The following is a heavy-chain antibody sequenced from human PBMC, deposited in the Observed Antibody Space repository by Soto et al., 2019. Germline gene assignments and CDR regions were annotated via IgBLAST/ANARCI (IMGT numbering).Heavy chain of an antibody. D-gene: IGHD3-3*02. CDR3: VRGQPHRINIVEVVIRSYDYGMDV. V-gene: IGHV4-34*01. CDR2: INYRGST. J-gene: IGHJ6*02. CDR1: GGSFTGYY. Sequence: QVQLQQWGAGLLKPSETLSLTCAVYGGSFTGYYWTWIRQTPGKGLAWIGEINYRGSTYYNPSLESRITMAVDTSKNQFSLKLSSVTAADTAVYFCVRGQPHRINIVEVVIRSYDYGMDVWGQGTTVTVSS.